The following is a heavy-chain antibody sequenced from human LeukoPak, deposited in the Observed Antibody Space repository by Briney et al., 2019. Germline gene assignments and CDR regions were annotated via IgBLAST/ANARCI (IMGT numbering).Heavy chain of an antibody. Sequence: GGSLRLSCAASGFTFSSYGMHWVRQAPGKGLEWVAVISYDGSNKYYADSVKGRFTISRDNSKNTLYLQMNSLRADDTAVYYCARDSSTSNYYFGMDVWGQGTTVTVSS. J-gene: IGHJ6*02. CDR2: ISYDGSNK. V-gene: IGHV3-30*03. CDR3: ARDSSTSNYYFGMDV. CDR1: GFTFSSYG. D-gene: IGHD6-19*01.